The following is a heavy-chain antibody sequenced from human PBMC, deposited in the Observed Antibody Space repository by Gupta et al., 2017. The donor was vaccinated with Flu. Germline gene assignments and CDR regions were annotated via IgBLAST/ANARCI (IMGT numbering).Heavy chain of an antibody. CDR2: IGTKSGNT. CDR1: GYTFNTYD. CDR3: ARDPPDMAVTGSDY. Sequence: QVQLVQSGGEVKNPGASVKVSCKASGYTFNTYDITWVRQAPGQGLQWLGWIGTKSGNTKYAQHLRGRGTLTTDTSAGTAYMYLRSLRSDDTATYDCARDPPDMAVTGSDYWGQGTRGTVSS. J-gene: IGHJ4*02. D-gene: IGHD6-19*01. V-gene: IGHV1-18*04.